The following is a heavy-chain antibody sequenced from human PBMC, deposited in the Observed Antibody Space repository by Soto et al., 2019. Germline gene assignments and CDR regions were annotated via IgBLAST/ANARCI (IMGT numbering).Heavy chain of an antibody. Sequence: SGPTLVNPTQTLTLTCTFSGFSLSTSGMCVSWIRQPPGKALEWLARIDWDDDKYYSTSLKTRLTISKDTSKNQVVLTMTNMDPVDTATYYCARTRCSSIVYYYYYMDVWGKGTTITVSS. V-gene: IGHV2-70*11. D-gene: IGHD6-13*01. CDR1: GFSLSTSGMC. CDR3: ARTRCSSIVYYYYYMDV. CDR2: IDWDDDK. J-gene: IGHJ6*03.